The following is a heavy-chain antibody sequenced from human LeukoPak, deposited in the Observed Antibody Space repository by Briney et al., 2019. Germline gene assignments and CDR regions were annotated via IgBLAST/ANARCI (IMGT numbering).Heavy chain of an antibody. Sequence: GGSLRLSCAASGFTFSSYWMHWVRQAPGKGLVWVSRINGDGSSTSYADSVKGRFTISRDNAKNTLYLQMNSLRAEDTAVYYCARDRGYVMDVWGQGTTVTASS. CDR2: INGDGSST. V-gene: IGHV3-74*01. CDR1: GFTFSSYW. J-gene: IGHJ6*02. D-gene: IGHD5-24*01. CDR3: ARDRGYVMDV.